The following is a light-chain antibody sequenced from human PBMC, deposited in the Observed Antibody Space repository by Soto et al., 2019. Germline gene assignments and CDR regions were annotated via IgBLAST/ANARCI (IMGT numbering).Light chain of an antibody. CDR2: DAS. Sequence: EIVLTQSPATLSLSPGERTTISCGASLCVSSCYLAWYQQKPGLAPRLLIYDASSRATGISDRFSGSGSGTDFTLTFSRLEPEDFAVYYCQQYGSSLWTFGQGTKVDIK. CDR3: QQYGSSLWT. CDR1: LCVSSCY. J-gene: IGKJ1*01. V-gene: IGKV3D-20*01.